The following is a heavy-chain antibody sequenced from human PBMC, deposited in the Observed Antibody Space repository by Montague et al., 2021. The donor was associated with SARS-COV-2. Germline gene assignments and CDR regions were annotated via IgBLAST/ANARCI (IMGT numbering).Heavy chain of an antibody. V-gene: IGHV4-39*01. J-gene: IGHJ3*02. CDR2: IYYSGST. D-gene: IGHD6-19*01. Sequence: SETLSLTCTVSGGSISSSSYYWGWIRQPPGKGLEWIGRIYYSGSTYYNPSLKSRVTLSVDTSKNQFSLKLSSVTAADTAVYYCARQENSRGWFKPDGFDIWGQGTTVTVSS. CDR1: GGSISSSSYY. CDR3: ARQENSRGWFKPDGFDI.